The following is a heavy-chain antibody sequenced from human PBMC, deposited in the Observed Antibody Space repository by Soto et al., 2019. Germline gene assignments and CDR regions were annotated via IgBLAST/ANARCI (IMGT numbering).Heavy chain of an antibody. CDR1: GFSLSTRTVG. J-gene: IGHJ4*02. V-gene: IGHV2-5*02. D-gene: IGHD3-22*01. CDR2: IYWDDSE. Sequence: SGPTLVNPTQTLTLTCTFSGFSLSTRTVGVGWIRQPPGKALEWLALIYWDDSERYSPSLKSRLTITKDTSKSQVVLTMTNMDPVDTATYYCARGTYYYDSRGYYFGFDFDYWGQGTLVTVSS. CDR3: ARGTYYYDSRGYYFGFDFDY.